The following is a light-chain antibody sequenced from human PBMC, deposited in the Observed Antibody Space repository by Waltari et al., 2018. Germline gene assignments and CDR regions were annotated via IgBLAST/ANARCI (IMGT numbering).Light chain of an antibody. Sequence: DIQMTQSPSTLSASVGARVTITCRASPSISSWLAWYQQKPGKAPKLLIYKASSLERGVPSRFSGSGSGTEITLTISSLQPDDFATYYCQQYNSYPLTFGGGTKVEIK. CDR2: KAS. CDR1: PSISSW. V-gene: IGKV1-5*03. CDR3: QQYNSYPLT. J-gene: IGKJ4*01.